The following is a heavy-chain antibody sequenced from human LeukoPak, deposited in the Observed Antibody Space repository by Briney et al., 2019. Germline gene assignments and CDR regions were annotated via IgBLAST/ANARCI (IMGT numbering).Heavy chain of an antibody. CDR2: IGTAGDT. V-gene: IGHV3-13*01. CDR3: ARVRRYFDWLLWDY. D-gene: IGHD3-9*01. Sequence: GGSLRLSCAASGFTFSSYDMHWVRQATGKGLEWVSAIGTAGDTYYPGSVKGRFTISRENAKNSLYLQMNSLRAGDTAVYYCARVRRYFDWLLWDYWGQGTLVTVSS. J-gene: IGHJ4*02. CDR1: GFTFSSYD.